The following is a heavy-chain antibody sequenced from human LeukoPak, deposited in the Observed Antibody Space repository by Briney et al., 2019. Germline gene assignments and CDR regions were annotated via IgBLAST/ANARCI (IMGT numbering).Heavy chain of an antibody. D-gene: IGHD6-6*01. CDR3: ARDVRWYSSSLMDV. CDR1: GGSISSGDYY. J-gene: IGHJ6*02. V-gene: IGHV4-61*08. CDR2: IYYSGST. Sequence: SETLSLTCTVSGGSISSGDYYWSWIRQPPGKGLEWIGYIYYSGSTNYNPSLKSRVTISVDTSKNQFSLKLSSVTAADTAVYYCARDVRWYSSSLMDVWGQGTTVTVSS.